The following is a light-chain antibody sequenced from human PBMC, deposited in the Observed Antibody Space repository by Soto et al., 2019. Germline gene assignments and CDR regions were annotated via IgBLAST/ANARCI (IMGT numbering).Light chain of an antibody. CDR3: QQSYRTPYT. CDR1: QNISTF. Sequence: DIQMTQSPSSLSASVGDRITITFRTSQNISTFLNWYRQKPGKAPNLLIYAASTLQSGVPSRFSGSASGTDFILTISSLQVEDFATYYCQQSYRTPYTFGQGTKLE. CDR2: AAS. V-gene: IGKV1-39*01. J-gene: IGKJ2*01.